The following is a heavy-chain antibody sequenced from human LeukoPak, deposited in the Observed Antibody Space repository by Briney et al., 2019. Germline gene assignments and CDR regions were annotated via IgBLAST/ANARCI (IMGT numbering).Heavy chain of an antibody. D-gene: IGHD1-26*01. CDR3: ARAWELLYAFDI. J-gene: IGHJ3*02. CDR1: GGSVSSGSYY. CDR2: IYYSGST. Sequence: PSETLSLTCTVSGGSVSSGSYYWSWIRQPPGKGLEWIGHIYYSGSTNYNPSLKSRVTISVDTSKNQFSLKLSSVTAADTAVYYCARAWELLYAFDIWGQGTMVTVSS. V-gene: IGHV4-61*01.